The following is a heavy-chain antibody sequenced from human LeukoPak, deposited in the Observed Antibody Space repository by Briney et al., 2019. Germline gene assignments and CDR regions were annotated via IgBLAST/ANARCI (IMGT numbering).Heavy chain of an antibody. CDR3: ARRGPPGLYYYYGMDV. D-gene: IGHD5/OR15-5a*01. CDR2: IIPIFGTA. Sequence: GSSVKVSCKASGGTFSSYAISWVRQAPGQGLEWMGVIIPIFGTANYAQKFQGRVTITADESTSTAYMELSSLRSEDTAVYYCARRGPPGLYYYYGMDVWGQGTTVTVSS. CDR1: GGTFSSYA. V-gene: IGHV1-69*01. J-gene: IGHJ6*02.